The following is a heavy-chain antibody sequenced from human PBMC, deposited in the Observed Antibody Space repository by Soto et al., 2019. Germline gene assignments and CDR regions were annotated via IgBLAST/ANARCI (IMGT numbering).Heavy chain of an antibody. V-gene: IGHV3-33*01. D-gene: IGHD3-22*01. CDR2: TWYDGSEN. Sequence: QVQLVESGGGAVQPGTSLRLSCAASGFTFATYGIHWVRQPPGKGLQWVAVTWYDGSENFYGDSVKGRFTISRDSSKNTLNLQMDSLTAEDTAVYYCATGFYSSSIDHWGQGTLVTVTS. CDR3: ATGFYSSSIDH. J-gene: IGHJ4*02. CDR1: GFTFATYG.